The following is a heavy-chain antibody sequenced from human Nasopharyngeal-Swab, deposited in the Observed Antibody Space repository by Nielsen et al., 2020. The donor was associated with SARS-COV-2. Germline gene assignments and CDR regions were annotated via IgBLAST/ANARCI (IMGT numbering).Heavy chain of an antibody. CDR1: GGSISSYY. V-gene: IGHV4-59*01. CDR3: AISSGYYYPGFDY. CDR2: IYYSGST. Sequence: SETLSLTCTVSGGSISSYYWSWIRQPPGKGLEWIGYIYYSGSTNYNPSLKSRVTISVDTSKNQFSLKLSSVTAADTAVYYCAISSGYYYPGFDYWGQGTLVTVSS. J-gene: IGHJ4*02. D-gene: IGHD3-22*01.